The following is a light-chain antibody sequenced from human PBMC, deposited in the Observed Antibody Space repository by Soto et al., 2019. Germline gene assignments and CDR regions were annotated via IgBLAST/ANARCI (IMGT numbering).Light chain of an antibody. Sequence: QTVVTQEPSLTVSPGGTVTLTCGSSTGAVTSGHYPYWFQQKPGQAPRTLICDTSNKHSWTPARFSGSLLGGKAALTLSGAQPEDEAEYYCLLSYSGDVVFGGGTKLTVL. V-gene: IGLV7-46*01. J-gene: IGLJ2*01. CDR3: LLSYSGDVV. CDR2: DTS. CDR1: TGAVTSGHY.